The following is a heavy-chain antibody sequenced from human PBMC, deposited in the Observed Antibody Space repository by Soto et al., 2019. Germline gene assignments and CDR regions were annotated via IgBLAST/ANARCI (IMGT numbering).Heavy chain of an antibody. J-gene: IGHJ4*02. CDR2: IYWDDDK. CDR3: AHLKQSTDGYSGYDPPQY. CDR1: GFSLSTSGVG. V-gene: IGHV2-5*02. Sequence: SGPTLVKPTQTLTLTCTFSGFSLSTSGVGVGWIRQPPGKALEWLALIYWDDDKRYSPSLKSRLTITKDTSKNQVVLTMTNMDPVDTATYYCAHLKQSTDGYSGYDPPQYWGQGTLVTVSS. D-gene: IGHD5-12*01.